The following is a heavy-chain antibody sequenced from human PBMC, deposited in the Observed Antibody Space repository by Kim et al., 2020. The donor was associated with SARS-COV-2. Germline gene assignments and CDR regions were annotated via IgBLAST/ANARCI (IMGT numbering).Heavy chain of an antibody. CDR3: ARDVDSSGLCWFDP. Sequence: SETLSLTCSVSGVSFSSHSWSWIRQPPGKGPEWIASISYSRNTNYNPSLKSRVTISVDTSKNQFSLKLRSVTAADTAVYYCARDVDSSGLCWFDPWDQGTLVTVSS. CDR1: GVSFSSHS. J-gene: IGHJ5*02. CDR2: ISYSRNT. V-gene: IGHV4-59*11. D-gene: IGHD3-22*01.